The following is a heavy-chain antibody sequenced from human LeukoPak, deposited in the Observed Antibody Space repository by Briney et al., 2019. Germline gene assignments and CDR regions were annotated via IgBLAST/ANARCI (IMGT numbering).Heavy chain of an antibody. CDR2: IYDGGGT. Sequence: GGSLRLSCAASGFTVGYNYMTWVRQAPGKGLEWATAIYDGGGTYYADSVKGRFTMSRDNSKSTLYLQMNSLRADDTAVYYCARGYSSPMGGQGILVTVSS. D-gene: IGHD6-13*01. CDR3: ARGYSSPM. CDR1: GFTVGYNY. V-gene: IGHV3-53*01. J-gene: IGHJ4*02.